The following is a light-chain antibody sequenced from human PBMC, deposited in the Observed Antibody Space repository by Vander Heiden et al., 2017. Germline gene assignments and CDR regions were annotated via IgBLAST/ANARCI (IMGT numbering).Light chain of an antibody. CDR1: SSDVGNYNL. J-gene: IGLJ2*01. Sequence: QSALTQPASVSGSPGQSITISCTGTSSDVGNYNLVSWYQQHPGKAPKVMICEVSRRPLGDSNRFSGSKSGNTASLTISGLQAEDEADYYCCSYTGSNTVVVGGGTKLSVL. V-gene: IGLV2-23*02. CDR3: CSYTGSNTVV. CDR2: EVS.